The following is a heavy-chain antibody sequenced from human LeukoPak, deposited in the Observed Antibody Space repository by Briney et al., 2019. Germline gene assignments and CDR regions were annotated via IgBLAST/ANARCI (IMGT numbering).Heavy chain of an antibody. Sequence: HPGGSLRLSCAASEFTFSSYEMKWVRQAPGKGLEWVSYISSSGSTKYYADSVKGRFTISRDNAKNSLYLQMNSLRAEDTAVYYCAELGITMIGGVWGKGTTVTISS. V-gene: IGHV3-48*03. CDR3: AELGITMIGGV. D-gene: IGHD3-10*02. J-gene: IGHJ6*04. CDR1: EFTFSSYE. CDR2: ISSSGSTK.